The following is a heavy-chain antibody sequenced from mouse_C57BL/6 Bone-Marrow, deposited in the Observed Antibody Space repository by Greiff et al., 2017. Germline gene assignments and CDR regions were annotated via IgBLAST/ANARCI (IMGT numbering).Heavy chain of an antibody. Sequence: QVQLQQSGAELVRPGASVTLSCKASGYTFTDYEMPWVKQTPVHGLEWIGAIDPETGGTAYNQKFKGKAILTADKSSSTAYMALRSLTSEDSAVYYCTVLYYYGSSYYWGQGTTLTVSS. V-gene: IGHV1-15*01. CDR2: IDPETGGT. D-gene: IGHD1-1*01. CDR3: TVLYYYGSSYY. J-gene: IGHJ2*01. CDR1: GYTFTDYE.